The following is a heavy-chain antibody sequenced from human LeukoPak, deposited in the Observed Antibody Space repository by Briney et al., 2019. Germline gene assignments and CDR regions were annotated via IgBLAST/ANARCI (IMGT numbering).Heavy chain of an antibody. V-gene: IGHV1-69*05. CDR1: GGTFSSYA. CDR3: ARYYCSGGSCDSTFDY. CDR2: IIPIFGTA. Sequence: SVKVSCKASGGTFSSYAISWVRQAPGQGLEWMGGIIPIFGTANYAQKFQGRVTITTDESTSTAYMELSSLRPEDTAVYYCARYYCSGGSCDSTFDYWGQGTLVTASS. D-gene: IGHD2-15*01. J-gene: IGHJ4*02.